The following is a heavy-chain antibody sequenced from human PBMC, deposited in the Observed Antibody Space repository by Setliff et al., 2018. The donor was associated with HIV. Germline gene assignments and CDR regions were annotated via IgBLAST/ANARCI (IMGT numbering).Heavy chain of an antibody. CDR3: AREDRIAPATRNYYYFGMDV. J-gene: IGHJ6*02. D-gene: IGHD6-13*01. CDR1: GFIFSNAR. CDR2: IKKKGDGGTT. V-gene: IGHV3-15*01. Sequence: GGSLRLSCEASGFIFSNARMNWVRQVPGKGREWVGHIKKKGDGGTTEYATPVKGRFTISRDDSKNSLYLQMNSLKTEDTAMYYCAREDRIAPATRNYYYFGMDVWGQGTTVTVSS.